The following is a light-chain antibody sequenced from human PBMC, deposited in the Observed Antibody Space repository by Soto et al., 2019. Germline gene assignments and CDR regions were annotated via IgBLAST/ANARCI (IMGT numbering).Light chain of an antibody. J-gene: IGKJ2*01. CDR1: QSISSE. Sequence: EIVMTQSPATLSVSPGESATLSCRASQSISSELAWYQQKPGQPPRLLIYGASTRATGVPARFTGSGSGSAFTHTISGLLSEDFAVYYCQQGHNWPLTLGQGTRLEI. CDR3: QQGHNWPLT. CDR2: GAS. V-gene: IGKV3-15*01.